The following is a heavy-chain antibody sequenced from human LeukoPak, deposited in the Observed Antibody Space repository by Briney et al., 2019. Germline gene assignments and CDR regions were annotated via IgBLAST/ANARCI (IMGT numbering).Heavy chain of an antibody. CDR1: GGSISSGGYY. V-gene: IGHV4-31*03. CDR3: ARRRQNPNWFDP. CDR2: IYYSGST. Sequence: SETLSLTCTVSGGSISSGGYYWRWIRQHPGKGLEWIGYIYYSGSTYYNPSLKSRVTISVDTSKNQFSLKLSSVTAADTAVYYCARRRQNPNWFDPWGQGTLVTVSS. J-gene: IGHJ5*02.